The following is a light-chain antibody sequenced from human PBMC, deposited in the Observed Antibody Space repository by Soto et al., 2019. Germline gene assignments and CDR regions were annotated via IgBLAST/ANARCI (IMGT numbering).Light chain of an antibody. V-gene: IGLV1-40*01. CDR3: QSYDSSLSVYV. Sequence: QSVLTQPPSVSGAPGQRVTISCTGSSSNFGAGYDVHWYQQLPGTAPKLLIYGNSNRPSGVPDRFSGSKSGTSASLAITGLQAEDEADYYCQSYDSSLSVYVFGTGTKLTVL. CDR2: GNS. J-gene: IGLJ1*01. CDR1: SSNFGAGYD.